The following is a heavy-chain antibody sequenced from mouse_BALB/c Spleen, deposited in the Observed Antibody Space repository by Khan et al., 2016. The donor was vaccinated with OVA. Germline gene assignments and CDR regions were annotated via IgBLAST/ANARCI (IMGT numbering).Heavy chain of an antibody. V-gene: IGHV5-6*01. CDR1: GFTFSTYG. Sequence: EVKLQESGGDLVKPGGSLKLSCAASGFTFSTYGMSWVRQTPDKRLEWVATVSSGGSYTYYPDSVKGRFTISRDNAKNTLYLQMSRLKSEDTAMFYCARLAYYYYSEGFAYWGQGTLVTVSA. CDR2: VSSGGSYT. D-gene: IGHD1-1*01. CDR3: ARLAYYYYSEGFAY. J-gene: IGHJ3*01.